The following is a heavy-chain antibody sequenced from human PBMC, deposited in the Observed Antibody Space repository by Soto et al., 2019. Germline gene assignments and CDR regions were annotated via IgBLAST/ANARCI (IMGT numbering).Heavy chain of an antibody. D-gene: IGHD6-19*01. CDR3: ARGERDSGWSPKGY. Sequence: GGSLRLSCVVAGFTFSRAWMTWVRQAPGKGLEWIGRIKSEIDGGSTIYYADSVKGRFTISRDNAKNSLYLQMNSLRAEDTAVYYCARGERDSGWSPKGYWGQGTLVTVSS. V-gene: IGHV3-48*03. CDR1: GFTFSRAW. CDR2: IKSEIDGGSTI. J-gene: IGHJ4*02.